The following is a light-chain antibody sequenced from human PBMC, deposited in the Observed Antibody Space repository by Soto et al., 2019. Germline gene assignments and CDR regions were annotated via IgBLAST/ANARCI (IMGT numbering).Light chain of an antibody. Sequence: QSALTQPASVSGSPGQSITISCTGTSSDVGGYNYVSWYQQHPGKAPKLMIYEVSNRPSGVSKRFSGSKSGNTASLTISGLQAEAEADYYCSSYTSSSTLVFGGGTKLTVL. CDR1: SSDVGGYNY. CDR2: EVS. V-gene: IGLV2-14*01. J-gene: IGLJ2*01. CDR3: SSYTSSSTLV.